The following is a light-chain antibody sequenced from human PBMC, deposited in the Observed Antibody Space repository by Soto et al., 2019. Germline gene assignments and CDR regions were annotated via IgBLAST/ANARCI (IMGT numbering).Light chain of an antibody. CDR3: MQSTQLPPT. J-gene: IGKJ5*01. Sequence: DVVMTQTPLSLSVTPGQPAAISCKSSQSLLHITGETFLFWYLQKPGQSPQLLIYEVSTRVSGVPDRFSGIGSGTDFTLEISRVETDDVGIYYCMQSTQLPPTFGQGTRLEI. V-gene: IGKV2D-29*02. CDR2: EVS. CDR1: QSLLHITGETF.